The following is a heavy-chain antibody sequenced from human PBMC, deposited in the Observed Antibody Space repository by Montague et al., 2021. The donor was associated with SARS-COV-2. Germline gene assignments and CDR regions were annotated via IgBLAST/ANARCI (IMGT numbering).Heavy chain of an antibody. J-gene: IGHJ2*01. Sequence: SETLSLTCTVSGGPISSYYWSWVRQPPGKGLEWIGYIYYSGSTNXXPSLKSRVTISVDTSKDQFSLKLSSVTAADTAVYYCARGPLRYFDWLLYWYFDLWGRGTLVTVSS. CDR2: IYYSGST. V-gene: IGHV4-59*01. CDR1: GGPISSYY. CDR3: ARGPLRYFDWLLYWYFDL. D-gene: IGHD3-9*01.